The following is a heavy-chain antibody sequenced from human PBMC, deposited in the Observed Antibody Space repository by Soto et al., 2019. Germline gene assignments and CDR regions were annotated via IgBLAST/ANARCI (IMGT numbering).Heavy chain of an antibody. Sequence: QVQLVESGGGVVQPGRSLRLSCAASGFTFSSYAMHWVRQAPGKGLEWVADISYDGSNKYYADSVKGRFTISRDNSKNTLYLQMNSLRAEDTAVYYCARDRVYCYGHRPIDYVGQGTLVTVSS. CDR1: GFTFSSYA. D-gene: IGHD5-18*01. CDR3: ARDRVYCYGHRPIDY. V-gene: IGHV3-30-3*01. CDR2: ISYDGSNK. J-gene: IGHJ4*02.